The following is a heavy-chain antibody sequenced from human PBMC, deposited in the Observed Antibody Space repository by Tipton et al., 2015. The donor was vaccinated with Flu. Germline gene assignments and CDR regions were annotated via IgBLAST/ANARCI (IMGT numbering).Heavy chain of an antibody. V-gene: IGHV1-69*09. J-gene: IGHJ6*02. CDR3: ASSPRGMVTIYGMDV. D-gene: IGHD2-21*02. CDR1: GGTFSSYV. CDR2: IIPILDIA. Sequence: QLVQSGAEVKKPGSSVKVSCKASGGTFSSYVISWVRQAPGQGLEWMGRIIPILDIANSAQKFQGRATITADKSTSTAYMELSSLRSEDTAVYYCASSPRGMVTIYGMDVWGQGTTVTVSS.